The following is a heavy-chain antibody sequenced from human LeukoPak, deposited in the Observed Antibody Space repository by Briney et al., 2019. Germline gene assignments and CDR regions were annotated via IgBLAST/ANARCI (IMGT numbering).Heavy chain of an antibody. CDR3: AKVSGVFMVGAYDY. D-gene: IGHD1-26*01. V-gene: IGHV3-30*18. CDR2: ISYDGSNK. J-gene: IGHJ4*02. CDR1: GFTFSSYG. Sequence: GRSLRLFCAASGFTFSSYGMHWDRQAPGKGREWVAVISYDGSNKYYADSVKGRFTISRDNSKNTLYLQMNSLRAEDTAVYYCAKVSGVFMVGAYDYWGQGTLVTVSS.